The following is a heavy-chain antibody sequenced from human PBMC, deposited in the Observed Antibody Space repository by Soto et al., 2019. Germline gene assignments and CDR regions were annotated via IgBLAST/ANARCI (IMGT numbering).Heavy chain of an antibody. D-gene: IGHD2-15*01. Sequence: GGSLRLSCAASGFVFTTYAMTWVRQAQGRGLEWVSTISVRGDSTYYADSVKGRFAVSRDNSKNTIYLQMNSLRAEDTAIYYCATRHLPYCSGGTCNPFDFWGQGTLVTVSS. CDR2: ISVRGDST. J-gene: IGHJ4*02. CDR1: GFVFTTYA. CDR3: ATRHLPYCSGGTCNPFDF. V-gene: IGHV3-23*01.